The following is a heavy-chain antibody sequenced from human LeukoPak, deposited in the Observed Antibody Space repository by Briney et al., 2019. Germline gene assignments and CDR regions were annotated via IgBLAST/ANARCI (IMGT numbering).Heavy chain of an antibody. CDR2: ISYDGDNT. CDR1: GFTLSTYV. CDR3: ARGDYEVY. J-gene: IGHJ4*02. Sequence: PGRSLRLSCAASGFTLSTYVMHWVRQAPGKGLEWVAYISYDGDNTYYADSVKGRFTISRDNSKNTLYLLVNSLRVEDTAVYYCARGDYEVYWGRGPWSPSPQ. D-gene: IGHD4-17*01. V-gene: IGHV3-30*01.